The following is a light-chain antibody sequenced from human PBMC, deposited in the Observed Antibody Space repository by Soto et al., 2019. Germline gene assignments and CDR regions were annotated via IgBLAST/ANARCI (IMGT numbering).Light chain of an antibody. Sequence: EIVLTQSPGTLSLSPGERATLSCRASQSVSSSYLAWYQQKPGQAPRLIIYGASRRATGIPDRFSGSGSGTDFTLTISRLEPEDFAVYYCQQFGSSPRTFGPGTKVDI. CDR3: QQFGSSPRT. CDR1: QSVSSSY. V-gene: IGKV3-20*01. CDR2: GAS. J-gene: IGKJ3*01.